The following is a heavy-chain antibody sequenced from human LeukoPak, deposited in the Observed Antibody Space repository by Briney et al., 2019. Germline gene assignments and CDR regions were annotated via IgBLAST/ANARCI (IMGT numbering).Heavy chain of an antibody. Sequence: SETLSLTCAVSSGSISSSNWWSWVRQPPGKGLEWIGEIYHSGSTNYNPSLKSRVTISVDKSKNQFSLKLSSVTAADTAVYYCARAPTVTAIRYFDYWGQGTLVTVSS. D-gene: IGHD2-21*02. CDR1: SGSISSSNW. CDR3: ARAPTVTAIRYFDY. J-gene: IGHJ4*02. V-gene: IGHV4-4*02. CDR2: IYHSGST.